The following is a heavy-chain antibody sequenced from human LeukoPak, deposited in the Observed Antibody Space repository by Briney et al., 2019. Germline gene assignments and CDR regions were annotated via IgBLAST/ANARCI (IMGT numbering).Heavy chain of an antibody. CDR2: IYSGGST. J-gene: IGHJ3*02. V-gene: IGHV3-53*01. D-gene: IGHD4-23*01. Sequence: GGSLRLSCSASGFAFSGYAMHWVRQAPGKGLEWVSVIYSGGSTYYADSVKGRFTISRDNSKNTLYLQMNSLRAEDTAVYYCAGEAVVTRAFDIWGQGTMVTVSS. CDR1: GFAFSGYA. CDR3: AGEAVVTRAFDI.